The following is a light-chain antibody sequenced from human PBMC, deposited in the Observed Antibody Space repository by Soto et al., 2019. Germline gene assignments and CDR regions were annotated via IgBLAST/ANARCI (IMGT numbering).Light chain of an antibody. CDR3: QQYGTSPWT. V-gene: IGKV3-20*01. J-gene: IGKJ1*01. CDR1: QSVTISY. CDR2: GAR. Sequence: EVVLTQSPGTLSLSPGEGATLCCRARQSVTISYLAWFQQKPGQAPRLLIYGARSRATGVPDRFSASGSGTDFSLTISRLEPEDFAVYYCQQYGTSPWTFGQGTKVDI.